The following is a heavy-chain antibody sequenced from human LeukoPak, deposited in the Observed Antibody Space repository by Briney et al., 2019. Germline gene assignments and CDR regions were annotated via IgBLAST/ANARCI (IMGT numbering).Heavy chain of an antibody. CDR2: LYYSGGT. J-gene: IGHJ4*02. D-gene: IGHD6-6*01. CDR3: ARDNGGSSSSGSYFDY. Sequence: SETLSLTCTVSGGSISSYYWSWIRQPPGKGLEWIGYLYYSGGTNYNPSLKSRVTISVDTSKNQFSLKLSSVTAADTAVYYCARDNGGSSSSGSYFDYWGQGTLVTVSS. V-gene: IGHV4-59*01. CDR1: GGSISSYY.